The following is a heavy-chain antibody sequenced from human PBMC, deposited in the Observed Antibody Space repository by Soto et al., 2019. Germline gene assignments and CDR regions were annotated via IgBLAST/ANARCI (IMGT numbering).Heavy chain of an antibody. V-gene: IGHV3-30*18. CDR2: IAYDGRNK. Sequence: PGGSLRLSFASSRFSVSNYGRHWVRQAPCKGLGWVSLIAYDGRNKYYGDSLECRFTISRDNSKNTVDLQMNSLRVEDTAVYYCVKDGLERLRARASDFHGVDVWGQGTKVTVSS. CDR3: VKDGLERLRARASDFHGVDV. J-gene: IGHJ6*02. D-gene: IGHD1-1*01. CDR1: RFSVSNYG.